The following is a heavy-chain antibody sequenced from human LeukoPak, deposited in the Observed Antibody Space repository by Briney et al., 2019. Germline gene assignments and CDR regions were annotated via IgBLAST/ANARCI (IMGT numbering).Heavy chain of an antibody. D-gene: IGHD2-2*01. CDR3: ARDVPAAPYYGMDV. CDR1: GGSISGSSYY. Sequence: SETLSLTCTVSGGSISGSSYYWGWIRQPPGKGLEWIGSIYYSGSTYYNPSLKSRVTISVDTSKNQFSLKLSSVTAADTAVYYCARDVPAAPYYGMDVWGQGTTVTVSS. CDR2: IYYSGST. V-gene: IGHV4-39*02. J-gene: IGHJ6*02.